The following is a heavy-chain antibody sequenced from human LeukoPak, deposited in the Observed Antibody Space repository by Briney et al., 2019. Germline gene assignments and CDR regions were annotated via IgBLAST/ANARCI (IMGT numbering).Heavy chain of an antibody. Sequence: PSQTLSLTCTVSGGSISSGSYYWSWIRQPAGKGLEWIGRIYTSGSTNYNPSLKSRVTISVDTSKNQFSLKLSFVTAADTAVYYCARNFREISSGYYYPLDYWGQGTLVTVSS. CDR1: GGSISSGSYY. CDR3: ARNFREISSGYYYPLDY. V-gene: IGHV4-61*02. CDR2: IYTSGST. J-gene: IGHJ4*02. D-gene: IGHD3-22*01.